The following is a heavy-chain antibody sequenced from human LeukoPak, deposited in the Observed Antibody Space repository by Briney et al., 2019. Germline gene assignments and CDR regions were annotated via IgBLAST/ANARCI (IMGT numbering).Heavy chain of an antibody. CDR3: ARVVPYAQFDP. CDR2: IYTSGST. Sequence: SETLSLTCTVSGGSISSGSYYRNWIRQPPGKGLEWIGRIYTSGSTNYNPSLKSRVTMSVDTSKNQFSLKLSSVTAADTAVYYCARVVPYAQFDPWGQGTLVTVSS. J-gene: IGHJ5*02. D-gene: IGHD2-2*01. V-gene: IGHV4-61*02. CDR1: GGSISSGSYY.